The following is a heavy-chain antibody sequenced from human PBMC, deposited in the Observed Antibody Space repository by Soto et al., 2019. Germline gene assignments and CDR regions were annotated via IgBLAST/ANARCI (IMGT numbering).Heavy chain of an antibody. D-gene: IGHD5-18*01. CDR2: VNFDGGTT. CDR1: GFTFSNYW. CDR3: ERGIQTYYGVDV. Sequence: EVQLVESGGGLVQPGGSLRVSCAASGFTFSNYWMHWVRQVPGKGLVWVSRVNFDGGTTNYADSVKGRFTIYRDNAKNTVYLQMNSLRGDDTAVYYCERGIQTYYGVDVWGQGTTVTVSS. V-gene: IGHV3-74*01. J-gene: IGHJ6*02.